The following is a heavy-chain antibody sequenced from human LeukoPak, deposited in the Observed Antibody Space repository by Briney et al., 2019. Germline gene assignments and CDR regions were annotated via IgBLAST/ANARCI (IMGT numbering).Heavy chain of an antibody. CDR2: IGNKASGGTT. J-gene: IGHJ4*02. V-gene: IGHV3-49*02. D-gene: IGHD3-10*01. Sequence: WIRQAPGKGLEWVGHIGNKASGGTTGYAASVKDRFIISRDDSKSIAYLQMNSLRTEDTAMYYCSRDGEWGQGILVTVSS. CDR3: SRDGE.